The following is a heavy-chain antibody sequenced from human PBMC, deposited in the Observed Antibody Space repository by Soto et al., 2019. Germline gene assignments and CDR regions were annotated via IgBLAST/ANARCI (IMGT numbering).Heavy chain of an antibody. CDR2: INPNTGNP. J-gene: IGHJ4*02. V-gene: IGHV7-4-1*01. Sequence: QVQLVQSGSESMQPGASVKVSCKGSGYNFNSHSINWLRQAPGQGLEWMGWINPNTGNPTYDQGFTGRFVCSVDTSVSTVYLQIFSLKADDSAVYYCARDRASGSFDYWGQGTLVTVSS. CDR1: GYNFNSHS. CDR3: ARDRASGSFDY. D-gene: IGHD1-26*01.